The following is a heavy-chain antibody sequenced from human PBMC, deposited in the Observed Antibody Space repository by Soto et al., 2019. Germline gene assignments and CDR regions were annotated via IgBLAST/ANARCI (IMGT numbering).Heavy chain of an antibody. CDR3: AKEEIAAAGLYYYYGMDV. J-gene: IGHJ6*02. Sequence: QVQLVESGGGVVQPGRSLRLSCAASGFTFSSYGMHWVRQAPGKGLEWVAVISYDGSNKYYADSVKGRFTISRDNSKNTLYLQMNSLRAEDTAVYYCAKEEIAAAGLYYYYGMDVWGQGTTVTVSS. CDR1: GFTFSSYG. D-gene: IGHD6-13*01. V-gene: IGHV3-30*18. CDR2: ISYDGSNK.